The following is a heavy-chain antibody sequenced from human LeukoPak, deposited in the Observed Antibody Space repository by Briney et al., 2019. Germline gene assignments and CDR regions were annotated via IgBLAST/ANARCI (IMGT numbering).Heavy chain of an antibody. Sequence: GGSLRLSCAASGFTFSNYWMSWVRQAPGKGLEWVANIKQDGSERHYVDSVKGRFTISRDNAKNSLYLQMNSLRAEDTAVYYCARAPKISDAFDIWGQGTMVTVSS. V-gene: IGHV3-7*05. CDR1: GFTFSNYW. J-gene: IGHJ3*02. CDR3: ARAPKISDAFDI. CDR2: IKQDGSER.